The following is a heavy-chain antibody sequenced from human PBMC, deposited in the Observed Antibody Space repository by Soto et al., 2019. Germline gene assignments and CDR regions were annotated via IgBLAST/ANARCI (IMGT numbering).Heavy chain of an antibody. D-gene: IGHD3-16*02. CDR1: GGTLSSYA. CDR3: TRDHFSRGITFGGVIGQAAPAFRRGMDF. Sequence: QVQLVQSGAEVKKAGSSLKVSCKASGGTLSSYAVICVRQAPGQGLEWMGGIVPIFGTANYAQKFQGRVTITADESTSTAYMELSIPRSEDTAVYYCTRDHFSRGITFGGVIGQAAPAFRRGMDFWGQGTTVIVSS. J-gene: IGHJ6*02. CDR2: IVPIFGTA. V-gene: IGHV1-69*01.